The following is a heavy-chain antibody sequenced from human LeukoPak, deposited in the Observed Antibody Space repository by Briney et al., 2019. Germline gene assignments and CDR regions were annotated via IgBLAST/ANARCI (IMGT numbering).Heavy chain of an antibody. V-gene: IGHV3-30*18. J-gene: IGHJ6*02. CDR3: AKGHRLHDQSGMDV. Sequence: PGGSLRLSCAASGFTFSSYGMHWVRQAPGKGLEWVAVISYDGSNKYYADSVKGRFTISRDNYKNTLYLQMNSLRAEDTAVYYCAKGHRLHDQSGMDVWGQGTTVTVSS. D-gene: IGHD3-16*01. CDR1: GFTFSSYG. CDR2: ISYDGSNK.